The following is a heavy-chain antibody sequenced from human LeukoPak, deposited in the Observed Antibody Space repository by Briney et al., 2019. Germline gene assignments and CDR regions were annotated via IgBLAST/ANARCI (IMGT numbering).Heavy chain of an antibody. D-gene: IGHD5-24*01. J-gene: IGHJ4*02. CDR1: GFTFSSYE. Sequence: GGSLRLSCAASGFTFSSYEMNWVRQAPGKGLEWVSYISSSGSTIYYADSVKGRFTISGDNAKNSLYLQMNSLRAEDTAVYYCARDGYSPDYWGQGTLVTVSS. CDR3: ARDGYSPDY. CDR2: ISSSGSTI. V-gene: IGHV3-48*03.